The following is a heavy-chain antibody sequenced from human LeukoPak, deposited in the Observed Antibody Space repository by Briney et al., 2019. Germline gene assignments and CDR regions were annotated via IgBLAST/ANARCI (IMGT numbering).Heavy chain of an antibody. Sequence: GRSLRLSCAASGFTFSSYGMSWVRQAPGKGLEWVSAISGSGGSTYYADSVKGRFTISRDNSKNTLYLQMNSLRAEDTAVYYCAKETTFRMAPGNYWGQGTLVTVSS. CDR2: ISGSGGST. CDR3: AKETTFRMAPGNY. D-gene: IGHD1-14*01. V-gene: IGHV3-23*01. J-gene: IGHJ4*02. CDR1: GFTFSSYG.